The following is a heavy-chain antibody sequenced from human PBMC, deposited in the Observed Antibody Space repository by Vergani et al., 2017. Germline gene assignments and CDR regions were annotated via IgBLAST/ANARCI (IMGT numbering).Heavy chain of an antibody. Sequence: QVQLQESGPGLVKPSETLTLTCDVSDSSIMTNPYWGWFRQSPGKGLEWIGCIHHSGDTHYNSSLKSRVSISIVSSSKFSLSLTSVTAADTAIYYCERHRGSGGFVPSSYFYGMDGWGHGTTVTVSS. J-gene: IGHJ6*02. D-gene: IGHD3-10*01. CDR3: ERHRGSGGFVPSSYFYGMDG. V-gene: IGHV4-38-2*01. CDR1: DSSIMTNPY. CDR2: IHHSGDT.